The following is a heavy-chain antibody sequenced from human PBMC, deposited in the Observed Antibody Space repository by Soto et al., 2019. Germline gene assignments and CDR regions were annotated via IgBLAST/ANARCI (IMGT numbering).Heavy chain of an antibody. J-gene: IGHJ6*02. V-gene: IGHV1-8*01. CDR3: ARGVDAGVDV. D-gene: IGHD1-1*01. CDR2: MSPNSGAT. CDR1: GYTFTSYD. Sequence: QVQLVQSGAEVTKPGASVKVSCKASGYTFTSYDINWVRQATGQGLEWMGWMSPNSGATGYAQKFQGRVTMTRDTSISTDDRERSNLGSEDTAISSCARGVDAGVDVWGQGSTVTVSS.